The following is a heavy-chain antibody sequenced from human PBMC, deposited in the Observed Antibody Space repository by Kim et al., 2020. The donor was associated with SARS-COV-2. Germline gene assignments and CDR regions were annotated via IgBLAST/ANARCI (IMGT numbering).Heavy chain of an antibody. J-gene: IGHJ4*02. CDR2: FDPEDGET. V-gene: IGHV1-24*01. Sequence: ASVKVSCKVSGYTLTELSMHWVRQAPGKGLEWMGGFDPEDGETIYAQKFQGRVTMTEDTSTDTAYMELSSLRSEDTAVYYCATVPFGLRFLEWLFYYWGQGTLVTVSS. CDR3: ATVPFGLRFLEWLFYY. D-gene: IGHD3-3*01. CDR1: GYTLTELS.